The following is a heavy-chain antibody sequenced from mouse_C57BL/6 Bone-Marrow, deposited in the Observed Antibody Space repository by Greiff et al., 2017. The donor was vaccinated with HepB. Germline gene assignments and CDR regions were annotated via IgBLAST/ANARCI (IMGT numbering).Heavy chain of an antibody. CDR2: IDPSDNYT. V-gene: IGHV1-59*01. CDR3: ASYYSNPFAY. D-gene: IGHD2-5*01. J-gene: IGHJ3*01. CDR1: GYTFTSYW. Sequence: QVQLQQPGAELVRPGTSVKLSCKASGYTFTSYWMHWVKQRPGQGLEWIGVIDPSDNYTNYNQKFKGKATLTVDTSSSTAYMQLSSLTSEDSAVYYCASYYSNPFAYWGQGTLVTVSA.